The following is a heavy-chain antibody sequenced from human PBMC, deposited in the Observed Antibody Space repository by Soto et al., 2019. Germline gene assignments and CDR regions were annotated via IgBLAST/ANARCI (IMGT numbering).Heavy chain of an antibody. J-gene: IGHJ5*02. CDR2: INHSGGT. V-gene: IGHV4-34*01. Sequence: SETLSLTCAVYGGSFSAYYWSWIRQPPVKGLEWIGEINHSGGTSYNPSLKSRVTISVDTSKSQFSLKLTSVTAADRAVYYCARTFVDGMAGFGPWGQGTLVTVSS. CDR3: ARTFVDGMAGFGP. CDR1: GGSFSAYY. D-gene: IGHD2-15*01.